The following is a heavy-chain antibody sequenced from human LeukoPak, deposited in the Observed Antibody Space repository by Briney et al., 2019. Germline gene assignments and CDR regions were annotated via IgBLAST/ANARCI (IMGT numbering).Heavy chain of an antibody. J-gene: IGHJ1*01. CDR2: INTDGSRI. V-gene: IGHV3-74*01. CDR1: GFTFSNYW. Sequence: GGSLRLSCAASGFTFSNYWMHWVRQAPGKGLVWVSRINTDGSRITYADSVKGRFTISRDNAMNTVYLQMNSLRAEDTAVYYCAKDTTIFGVVKYFQHWGQGTLVTVSS. D-gene: IGHD3-3*01. CDR3: AKDTTIFGVVKYFQH.